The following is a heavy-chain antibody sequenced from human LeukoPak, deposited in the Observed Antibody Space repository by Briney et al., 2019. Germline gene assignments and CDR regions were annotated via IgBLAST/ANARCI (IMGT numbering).Heavy chain of an antibody. CDR3: ARYVVVTAYFDY. Sequence: SSETLSLTCTVSGGSISSGTYYWGWIRQPPGKGLEWIGNIYYSGRTYYKPSLKSRVTISVDTSKNQFSLKLSSVTAADTAVYYCARYVVVTAYFDYWGQGTLVTVSS. V-gene: IGHV4-39*07. D-gene: IGHD2-21*02. CDR2: IYYSGRT. J-gene: IGHJ4*02. CDR1: GGSISSGTYY.